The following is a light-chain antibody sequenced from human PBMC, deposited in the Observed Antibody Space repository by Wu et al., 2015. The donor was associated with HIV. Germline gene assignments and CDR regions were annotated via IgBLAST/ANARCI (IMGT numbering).Light chain of an antibody. V-gene: IGKV3-15*01. CDR2: GAS. J-gene: IGKJ1*01. CDR3: QQYNYWPRT. CDR1: QSVSNN. Sequence: EIVMTQSPATLSVSPGERVTLSCRASQSVSNNLTWYQLKPGQAPRLLIYGASTRATDVPPRFSGKGSDTEFSLSISGLQSEDFAVYYCQQYNYWPRTFGQGTKLEI.